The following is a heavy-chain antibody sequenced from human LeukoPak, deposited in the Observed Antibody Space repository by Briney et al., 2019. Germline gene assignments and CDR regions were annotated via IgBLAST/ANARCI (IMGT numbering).Heavy chain of an antibody. CDR1: GGSISGYY. J-gene: IGHJ4*02. Sequence: SETLSLTCTVSGGSISGYYWSWIRQPPGKGLEWIGYIYNSGTNYNPSLKSRVTISLDTSKNQFSLKLSSVTAADTAVYYCARQVAIDSSGYEFDYWGQGTLVTVSS. CDR2: IYNSGT. V-gene: IGHV4-59*08. D-gene: IGHD3-22*01. CDR3: ARQVAIDSSGYEFDY.